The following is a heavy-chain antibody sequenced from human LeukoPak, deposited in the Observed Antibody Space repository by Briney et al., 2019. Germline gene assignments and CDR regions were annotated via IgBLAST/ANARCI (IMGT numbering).Heavy chain of an antibody. Sequence: GESLKISCKGSGYSFTSYWIGWVRQMPGKGLEWMGIIYPGDSDTRYSPSFQGQVTISADKSISTAYLQWSSLKASDTAMYYCARVSRQWLVDSWGGYFDYWGQGTLVTVSS. V-gene: IGHV5-51*01. CDR1: GYSFTSYW. D-gene: IGHD6-19*01. J-gene: IGHJ4*02. CDR3: ARVSRQWLVDSWGGYFDY. CDR2: IYPGDSDT.